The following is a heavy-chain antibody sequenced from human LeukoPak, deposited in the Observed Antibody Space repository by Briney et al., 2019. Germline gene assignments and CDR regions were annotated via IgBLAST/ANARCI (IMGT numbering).Heavy chain of an antibody. CDR2: ICRSGSTYYIPT. D-gene: IGHD2-2*01. V-gene: IGHV4-38-2*02. CDR3: ARGGPAATY. J-gene: IGHJ4*02. CDR1: DYSVSSIHR. Sequence: SETLSLTCTVSDYSVSSIHRWGWIRQPPGKGLEWIGTICRSGSTYYIPTYYNPSLKSRVTISLDTSKNQFSLRLSSVTAADTAVYYCARGGPAATYWGQGTLVTVSS.